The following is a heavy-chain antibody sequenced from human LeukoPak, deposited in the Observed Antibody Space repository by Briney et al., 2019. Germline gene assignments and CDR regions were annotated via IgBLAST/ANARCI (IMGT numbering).Heavy chain of an antibody. V-gene: IGHV1-18*01. CDR2: ISAYNGNT. Sequence: ASVKVSCKASVYTFTTYGICRVRQAPGQGLEWMGWISAYNGNTNYAQKLQGRVTMTTDTSTSTAYMELRSLRSDDTAVYYCARDPIYDYGDYDSYYYGMDVWGQGTTVTVSS. CDR1: VYTFTTYG. J-gene: IGHJ6*02. D-gene: IGHD4-17*01. CDR3: ARDPIYDYGDYDSYYYGMDV.